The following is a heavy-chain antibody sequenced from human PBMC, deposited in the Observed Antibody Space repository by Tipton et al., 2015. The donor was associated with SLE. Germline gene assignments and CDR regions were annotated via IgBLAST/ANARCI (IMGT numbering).Heavy chain of an antibody. D-gene: IGHD1-26*01. CDR3: ARTLGAIAHTVYDAFDI. CDR1: GGSISFDY. CDR2: IYSSGDR. Sequence: TLSLTCTVSGGSISFDYWGWIRQSAGRGLEWIGRIYSSGDRDYNPSLRSRVTISVERSQNQFSLRLTSVTAADTAVYYCARTLGAIAHTVYDAFDIWGQGKMVTVSS. V-gene: IGHV4-4*07. J-gene: IGHJ3*02.